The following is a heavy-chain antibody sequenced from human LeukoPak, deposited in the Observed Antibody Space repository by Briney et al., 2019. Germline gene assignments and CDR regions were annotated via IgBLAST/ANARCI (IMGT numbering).Heavy chain of an antibody. Sequence: PGGSLRLSCAAAGFTFSGSAMSWVRQAPGEGLGWVSLNSGANSYYTDSVRGRFTISRDNSKDTLFLQMNSLRAEDTAIYYCARDMQLSTWGLGTMVTVSS. V-gene: IGHV3-23*01. J-gene: IGHJ3*01. CDR1: GFTFSGSA. D-gene: IGHD3-16*02. CDR2: NSGANS. CDR3: ARDMQLST.